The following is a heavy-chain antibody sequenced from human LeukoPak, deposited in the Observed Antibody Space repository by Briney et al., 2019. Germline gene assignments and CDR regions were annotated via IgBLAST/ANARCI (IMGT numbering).Heavy chain of an antibody. V-gene: IGHV3-30-3*01. CDR2: ISYDGSNK. CDR3: ARDPDHIGYYYYGMDV. CDR1: EFTFSSYT. J-gene: IGHJ6*02. Sequence: GGSLRLSCAASEFTFSSYTMNWVRQAPGKGLEWVAVISYDGSNKYYADSVKGRFTISRDNSKNTLYLQMNSLRAEDTAVYYCARDPDHIGYYYYGMDVWGQGTTVTVSS. D-gene: IGHD5-12*01.